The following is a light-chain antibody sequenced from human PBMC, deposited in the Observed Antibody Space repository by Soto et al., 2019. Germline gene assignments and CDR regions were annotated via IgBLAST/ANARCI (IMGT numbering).Light chain of an antibody. CDR1: QSVRSTY. CDR3: QQHGSSPWT. V-gene: IGKV3-20*01. J-gene: IGKJ1*01. CDR2: GAS. Sequence: DIVLTQSPGTLSLSPGERATLSCRASQSVRSTYLAWYQQKPGQAPRLLIYGASSRATGIPDRFSGSGSGTDFTLTISRLEPEDFAVYYCQQHGSSPWTFGQGTKVEIK.